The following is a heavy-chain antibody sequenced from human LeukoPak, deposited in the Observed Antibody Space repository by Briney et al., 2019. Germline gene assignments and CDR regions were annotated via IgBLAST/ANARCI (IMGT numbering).Heavy chain of an antibody. Sequence: SETLSLTCTVSGGSISSYYWSWLRQPPGKGLEWIGYIYTSGSTNYNPSLKSRVTITVDTSNNQFSLKLSSVTAADTAVYYCARHPGYSNALDYWGQGTLVTVSS. CDR1: GGSISSYY. CDR3: ARHPGYSNALDY. D-gene: IGHD4-11*01. CDR2: IYTSGST. V-gene: IGHV4-4*09. J-gene: IGHJ4*02.